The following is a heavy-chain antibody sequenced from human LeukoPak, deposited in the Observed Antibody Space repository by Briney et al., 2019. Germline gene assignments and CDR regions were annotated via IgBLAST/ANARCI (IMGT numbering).Heavy chain of an antibody. Sequence: GGSLRLSCAASGFTFSNYAMSWVRQAPGKGLEWVSAISGSGGSTYYADSVKGRFTISRDNSKNMLYLQMNSLRAEDAALYYCAKAPGEYCSSTSCYSDYWGQGTTVIVSS. CDR2: ISGSGGST. CDR1: GFTFSNYA. D-gene: IGHD2-2*01. J-gene: IGHJ4*03. CDR3: AKAPGEYCSSTSCYSDY. V-gene: IGHV3-23*01.